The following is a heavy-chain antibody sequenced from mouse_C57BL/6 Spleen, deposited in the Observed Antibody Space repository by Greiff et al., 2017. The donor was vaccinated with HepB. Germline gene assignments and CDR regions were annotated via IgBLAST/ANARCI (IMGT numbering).Heavy chain of an antibody. CDR1: GYTFTSYW. Sequence: VQLQQPGAELVMPGASVKLSCKASGYTFTSYWMHWVKQRPGQGLEWIGAIDPSDSYTNYNQKFKGKSTLTVDKSSSTAYMQLSSLTSEDSAVYYCARKVPRYDVWAMDYWGQGTSVTVSS. D-gene: IGHD2-12*01. J-gene: IGHJ4*01. V-gene: IGHV1-69*01. CDR3: ARKVPRYDVWAMDY. CDR2: IDPSDSYT.